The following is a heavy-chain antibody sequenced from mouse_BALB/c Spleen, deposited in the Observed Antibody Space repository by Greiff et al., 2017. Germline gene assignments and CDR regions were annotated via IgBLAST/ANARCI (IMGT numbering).Heavy chain of an antibody. J-gene: IGHJ3*01. D-gene: IGHD2-10*02. CDR2: IYYSGTI. Sequence: EVQLQQSGPGLVKPSQTVSLTCTVTGISITTGNYRWSWIRQFPGNKLEWIGYIYYSGTITYNPSLTSRTTITRDTSKNQFFLEMNSLTAEDTATYYCARDKYGNAFAYWGQGTLVTVSA. CDR1: GISITTGNYR. CDR3: ARDKYGNAFAY. V-gene: IGHV3-5*02.